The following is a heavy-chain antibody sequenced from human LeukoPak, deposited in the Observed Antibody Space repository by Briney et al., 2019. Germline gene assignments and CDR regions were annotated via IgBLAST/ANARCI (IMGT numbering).Heavy chain of an antibody. CDR2: IYSGGTT. D-gene: IGHD1-26*01. CDR3: ARDQRGTYYSHFDY. CDR1: GFTFSSNY. J-gene: IGHJ4*02. V-gene: IGHV3-66*01. Sequence: GGSLRLSCAASGFTFSSNYMSWVRQTPGKGLEWVSVIYSGGTTHYADSVKGRFTISRDNSKNTLYLQMNSLRAEDTAVYYCARDQRGTYYSHFDYWGQGTLVTVSS.